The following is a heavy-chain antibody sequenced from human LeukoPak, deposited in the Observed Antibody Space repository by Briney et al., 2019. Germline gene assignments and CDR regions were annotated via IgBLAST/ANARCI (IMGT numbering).Heavy chain of an antibody. CDR2: INHSGST. CDR1: GASITSYY. J-gene: IGHJ4*02. Sequence: SETLSLTCTVSGASITSYYWSWIRQPPGKGLEWIGEINHSGSTNYNPSLKSRVTISVDTSKNQFSLKLSSVTAADTAVYYCAAELYYFDYWGQGTLVTVSS. CDR3: AAELYYFDY. V-gene: IGHV4-34*01. D-gene: IGHD1-1*01.